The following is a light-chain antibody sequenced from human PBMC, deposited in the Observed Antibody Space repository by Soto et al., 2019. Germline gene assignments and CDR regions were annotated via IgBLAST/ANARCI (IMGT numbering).Light chain of an antibody. V-gene: IGKV3-11*01. CDR2: DAS. CDR1: QSVSSY. J-gene: IGKJ1*01. CDR3: QQRSNWPPWT. Sequence: EILLTQSPATLSLSPGERATLSCRASQSVSSYLAWYQQKPGQAPRLLIYDASNRATGIPARFSGSGSGTDFTLTISSLEPEDFAVYYSQQRSNWPPWTFGQGTKVEVK.